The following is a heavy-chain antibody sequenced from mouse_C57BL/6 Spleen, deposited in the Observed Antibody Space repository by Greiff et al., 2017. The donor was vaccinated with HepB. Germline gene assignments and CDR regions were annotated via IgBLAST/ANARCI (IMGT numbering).Heavy chain of an antibody. J-gene: IGHJ2*01. CDR3: ARPYYYGSSYGVYFDY. CDR2: ISSGSSTI. D-gene: IGHD1-1*01. Sequence: EVKVVESGGGLVKPGGSLKLSCAASGFTFSDYGMHWVRQAPEKGLEWVAYISSGSSTIYYADTVKGRFTISRDNAKNTLFLQMTSLRSEDTAMYYCARPYYYGSSYGVYFDYWGQGTTLTVSS. CDR1: GFTFSDYG. V-gene: IGHV5-17*01.